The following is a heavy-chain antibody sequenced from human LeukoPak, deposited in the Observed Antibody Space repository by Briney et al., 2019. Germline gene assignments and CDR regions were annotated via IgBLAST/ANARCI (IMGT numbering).Heavy chain of an antibody. V-gene: IGHV3-21*01. CDR2: ISSSSSYI. CDR1: GFTFSSYS. D-gene: IGHD2-21*02. CDR3: ARDRTDLYCGGDCYSDY. Sequence: GGSLRLSCAASGFTFSSYSMNWGREAPGKGLEWVSSISSSSSYIYYADSVKGRFTISRDNAKNSLYLQMNSLRAEDTAVYYCARDRTDLYCGGDCYSDYWGQGTLVTVSS. J-gene: IGHJ4*02.